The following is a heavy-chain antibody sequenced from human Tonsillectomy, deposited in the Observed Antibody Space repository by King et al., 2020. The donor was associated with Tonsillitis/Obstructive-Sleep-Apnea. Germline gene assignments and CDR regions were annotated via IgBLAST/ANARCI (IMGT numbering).Heavy chain of an antibody. CDR2: IRGTSRT. V-gene: IGHV3-23*04. Sequence: VQLVESGGGLVQPGGSLRLSCAASGFTFSSYTIAWVRQAPGKGLGWVSGIRGTSRTYYADSVKGRFTISRDNSKNTLFLQMNSLTAEDTAVYYCAKTDGGDYFYMDVWGKGTTVTVSS. CDR1: GFTFSSYT. D-gene: IGHD3-16*01. CDR3: AKTDGGDYFYMDV. J-gene: IGHJ6*03.